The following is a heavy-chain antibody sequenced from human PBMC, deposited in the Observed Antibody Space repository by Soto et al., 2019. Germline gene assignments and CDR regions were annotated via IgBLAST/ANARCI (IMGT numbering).Heavy chain of an antibody. CDR2: IIPILGIA. J-gene: IGHJ4*02. CDR1: GGTISSYP. Sequence: QVQLVQSGAEVKKPGSSVKVSCKASGGTISSYPISWVRQAPGQGLVWMGRIIPILGIANAPQKFQGRVTITPDKSTSASYVERSSLRSEDPAVDYWAGLPPAAGYLDCWGQGTLVTVSS. V-gene: IGHV1-69*02. CDR3: AGLPPAAGYLDC. D-gene: IGHD6-13*01.